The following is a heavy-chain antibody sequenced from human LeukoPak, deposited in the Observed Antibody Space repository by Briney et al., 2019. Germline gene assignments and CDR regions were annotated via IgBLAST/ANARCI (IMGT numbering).Heavy chain of an antibody. V-gene: IGHV1-69*13. CDR1: GGTFNRYA. CDR3: ARQITMIEEGAFDI. J-gene: IGHJ3*02. D-gene: IGHD3-22*01. CDR2: IIPIIGTV. Sequence: GAPVKVSCKASGGTFNRYAISWVRQAPGQGLEWMGGIIPIIGTVNYAQKFQGRVTITADESTSTAFMELSSLRSGDTAVYYCARQITMIEEGAFDIWGQGTMVTVSS.